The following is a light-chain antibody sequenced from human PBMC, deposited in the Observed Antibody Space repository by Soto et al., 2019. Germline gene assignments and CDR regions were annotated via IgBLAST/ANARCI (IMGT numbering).Light chain of an antibody. V-gene: IGLV1-47*01. Sequence: QPVLTQPPSASATPGQRVTISCSGSSSNIGTNYVYWYRQLPGTAPKLLIYRNNQRPSGVPDRFSGSKSGTSASLAISGLRSDDEAHYYCAAWDDSLSGVVFGGGTKLTVL. CDR2: RNN. CDR3: AAWDDSLSGVV. CDR1: SSNIGTNY. J-gene: IGLJ2*01.